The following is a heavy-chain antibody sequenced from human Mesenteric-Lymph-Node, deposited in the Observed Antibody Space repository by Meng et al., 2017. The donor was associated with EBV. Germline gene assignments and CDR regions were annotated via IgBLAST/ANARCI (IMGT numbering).Heavy chain of an antibody. V-gene: IGHV4-61*05. Sequence: QLQLQESGPGLLKPSETLSLTCTVSGGSISSSTYYWAWIRQPPGKGLEWIGYIYYTGSTIYSPSLKSRVTISVDTSKNQFSLQLNSVTAADTAVYYCARLSGNSFDVWGQGTMVTVSS. CDR2: IYYTGST. CDR1: GGSISSSTYY. J-gene: IGHJ3*01. D-gene: IGHD4-23*01. CDR3: ARLSGNSFDV.